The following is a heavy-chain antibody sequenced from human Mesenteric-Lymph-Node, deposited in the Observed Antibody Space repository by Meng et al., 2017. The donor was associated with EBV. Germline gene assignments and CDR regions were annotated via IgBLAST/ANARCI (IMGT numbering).Heavy chain of an antibody. Sequence: EVQLVESGGGFVQAGGSLRLSCAASGFTFRNYAMTWVRQGPGKGLECVSVINGNGGTTYYADSVKGRFTISRDNSKNTVYLQMNSLRAEDTAVYYCAKLADSSPWDKWGQGTLVTVSS. CDR1: GFTFRNYA. CDR2: INGNGGTT. J-gene: IGHJ4*02. D-gene: IGHD6-13*01. V-gene: IGHV3-23*04. CDR3: AKLADSSPWDK.